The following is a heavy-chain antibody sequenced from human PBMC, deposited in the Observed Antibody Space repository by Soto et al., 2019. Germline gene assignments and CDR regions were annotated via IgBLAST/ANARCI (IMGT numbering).Heavy chain of an antibody. CDR3: ARDSLEWLSTYHDAFDI. Sequence: PSETLSLTCAVSGGSISSGGYSWSWIRQPPGKGLEWLGYIYHSGSTYYNPSLKSRVTISVDTAKNQFSLKLSSVTAADTAVYYCARDSLEWLSTYHDAFDIWGQGTMVTVSS. CDR2: IYHSGST. J-gene: IGHJ3*02. D-gene: IGHD3-3*01. CDR1: GGSISSGGYS. V-gene: IGHV4-30-2*01.